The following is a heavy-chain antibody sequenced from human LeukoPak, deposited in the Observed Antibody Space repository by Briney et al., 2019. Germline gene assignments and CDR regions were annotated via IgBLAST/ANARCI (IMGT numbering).Heavy chain of an antibody. Sequence: GGSLRLSCAASGFTFSTYAMKWVRQAPGKGLEWISYISSSTNTIYYADSLRGRFTISRDNAKNSLYLQMNSLRAEDTAVYYCAREKYGDYVSDYWGQGTLVTVSS. CDR3: AREKYGDYVSDY. D-gene: IGHD4-17*01. CDR2: ISSSTNTI. CDR1: GFTFSTYA. J-gene: IGHJ4*02. V-gene: IGHV3-48*01.